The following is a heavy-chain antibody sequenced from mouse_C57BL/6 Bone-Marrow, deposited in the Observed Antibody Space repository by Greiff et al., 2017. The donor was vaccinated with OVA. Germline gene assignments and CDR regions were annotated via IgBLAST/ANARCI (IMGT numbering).Heavy chain of an antibody. D-gene: IGHD6-5*01. CDR3: ARLCRYYAMDY. J-gene: IGHJ4*01. CDR2: INSDGGST. V-gene: IGHV5-2*01. Sequence: VQLKESGGGLVQPGESLKLSCESNEYEFPSHDMSWVRKTPEKRLELVAAINSDGGSTYYPDTMERRFIISRDNTKKTLYLQMSSRRSEDTAWYYCARLCRYYAMDYWGQGTSVTVSS. CDR1: EYEFPSHD.